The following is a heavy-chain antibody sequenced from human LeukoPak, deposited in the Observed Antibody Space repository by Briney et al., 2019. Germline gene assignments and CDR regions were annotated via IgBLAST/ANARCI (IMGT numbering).Heavy chain of an antibody. Sequence: ASVKVSCKASGYTFTDYYIHWVRQAPGQGLEWMGWINPNSGGTDYAQKFQGRVTMTRDTSINTAYMELSRLRSDDTAVYYCARGHILTGFQVADYWGQGTLVTVSS. V-gene: IGHV1-2*02. D-gene: IGHD3-9*01. CDR3: ARGHILTGFQVADY. CDR1: GYTFTDYY. CDR2: INPNSGGT. J-gene: IGHJ4*02.